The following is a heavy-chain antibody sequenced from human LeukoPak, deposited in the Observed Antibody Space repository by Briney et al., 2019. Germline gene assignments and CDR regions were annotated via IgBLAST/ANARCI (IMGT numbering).Heavy chain of an antibody. V-gene: IGHV3-48*02. D-gene: IGHD3-22*01. J-gene: IGHJ5*02. CDR1: GFIFSSYG. Sequence: GGSLRLSCAASGFIFSSYGMHWVRQAPGKGLEWVSYISSSSSTIYYADSVKGRFTISRDNAKNSLYLQMNSLRDEDTAVYYCARGGGYYDSSGYYGHDWFDPWGQGTLVTVSS. CDR3: ARGGGYYDSSGYYGHDWFDP. CDR2: ISSSSSTI.